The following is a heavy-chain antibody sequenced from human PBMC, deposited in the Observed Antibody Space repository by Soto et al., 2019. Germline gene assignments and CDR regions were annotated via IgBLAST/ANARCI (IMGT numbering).Heavy chain of an antibody. CDR2: ISGSGGST. D-gene: IGHD6-13*01. CDR1: GFTFGSYA. J-gene: IGHJ4*02. Sequence: PGGSLRLSCAASGFTFGSYAMSWVGQGPGKGLEWVSAISGSGGSTYYADSVKGRFTISRDNSKNTLYLQMNSLRAEDTAVYYCAKVGLRNSSSRYAVDYWGQGTLVTVSS. V-gene: IGHV3-23*01. CDR3: AKVGLRNSSSRYAVDY.